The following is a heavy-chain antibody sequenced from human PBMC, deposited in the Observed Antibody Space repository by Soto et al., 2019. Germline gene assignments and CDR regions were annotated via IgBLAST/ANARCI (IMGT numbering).Heavy chain of an antibody. V-gene: IGHV3-30*18. CDR3: AKDGDSGAILSYYYYYGMDV. J-gene: IGHJ6*02. CDR1: GFTFSSYG. CDR2: ISYDGSNK. Sequence: QVQLVESGGGVVQPGRSLRLSCAASGFTFSSYGMHWVRQAPGKGLEWVAVISYDGSNKYYADSVKGRFTISRDNSKNTLYLQMNSLRAEDTAVYYRAKDGDSGAILSYYYYYGMDVWGQGTTVTVSS. D-gene: IGHD2-15*01.